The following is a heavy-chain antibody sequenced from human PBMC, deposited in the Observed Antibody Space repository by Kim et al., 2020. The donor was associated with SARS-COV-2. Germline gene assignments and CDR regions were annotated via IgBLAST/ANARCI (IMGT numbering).Heavy chain of an antibody. D-gene: IGHD1-26*01. CDR2: IGTAGDT. CDR1: GFTFSSYD. J-gene: IGHJ6*02. Sequence: GGSLRLSCAASGFTFSSYDMHWVRQATGKGLEWVSTIGTAGDTYYPGSVKGRFTISRENAKNSLYLQMNSLRAGDTAVYYCARAVSGSYFPAYYYYGMDVWGQGTTVTVSS. CDR3: ARAVSGSYFPAYYYYGMDV. V-gene: IGHV3-13*04.